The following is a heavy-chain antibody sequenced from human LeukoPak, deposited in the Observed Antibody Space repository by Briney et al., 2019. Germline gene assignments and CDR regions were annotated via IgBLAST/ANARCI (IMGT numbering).Heavy chain of an antibody. CDR1: GGSISSGGYY. V-gene: IGHV4-31*03. D-gene: IGHD3-10*01. CDR2: IYYSGST. Sequence: SQTLSLTCTVSGGSISSGGYYWSWIRQHPGKGLEWIGYIYYSGSTYYNPSLKSRDTISVDTSKNQFSLKLSSVTAADTAVYYCAREIRGSGSYYKKYYFDYWGQGTLVTVSS. CDR3: AREIRGSGSYYKKYYFDY. J-gene: IGHJ4*02.